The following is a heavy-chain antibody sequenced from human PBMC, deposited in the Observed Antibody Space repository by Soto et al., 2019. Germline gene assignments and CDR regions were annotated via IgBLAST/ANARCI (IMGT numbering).Heavy chain of an antibody. Sequence: NPGGSLRLSCAASGFTFSDAWMSWARQAPGKGLEWVSRIKSKTDGGTTDYAAPVKGRFTISRDDSENTLYLQMNSLKTEDTAVYYCTLFTGYHTLDYWGQGTLVTVSS. D-gene: IGHD3-9*01. CDR2: IKSKTDGGTT. J-gene: IGHJ4*02. CDR1: GFTFSDAW. V-gene: IGHV3-15*01. CDR3: TLFTGYHTLDY.